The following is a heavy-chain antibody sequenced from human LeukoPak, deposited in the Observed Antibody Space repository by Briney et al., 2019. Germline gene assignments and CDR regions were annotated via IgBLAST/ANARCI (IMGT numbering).Heavy chain of an antibody. CDR3: ARDLGYSYGGFDY. Sequence: SETLSLTCTVSGGSISSFYWSWIRQPAGKGLEWIGRIYATGSTNYSPSLKSRVTMSVDTSNNQFSLKLSSVTAADTAVYYCARDLGYSYGGFDYWGQGTLVTVSS. CDR2: IYATGST. V-gene: IGHV4-4*07. D-gene: IGHD5-18*01. J-gene: IGHJ4*02. CDR1: GGSISSFY.